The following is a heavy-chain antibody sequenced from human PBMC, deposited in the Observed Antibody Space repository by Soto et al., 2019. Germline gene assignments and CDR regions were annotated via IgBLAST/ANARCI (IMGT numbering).Heavy chain of an antibody. V-gene: IGHV1-3*01. Sequence: ASVKVSCKASEDTFTRYVIHWVRQAPGQRLEWMGWINAGNGNTKYSQNFQGRVTITRDASASTAYMELSSLRSQDTAVYYCATSTIDTSTWKQHFYGLDVWGQGSTVTVSS. CDR3: ATSTIDTSTWKQHFYGLDV. CDR1: EDTFTRYV. CDR2: INAGNGNT. D-gene: IGHD6-13*01. J-gene: IGHJ6*02.